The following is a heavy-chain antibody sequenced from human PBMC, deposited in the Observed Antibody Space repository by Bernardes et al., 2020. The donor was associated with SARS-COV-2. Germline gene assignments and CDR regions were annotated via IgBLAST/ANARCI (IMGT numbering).Heavy chain of an antibody. CDR1: GFTFSHYP. Sequence: GGSLRLSCVTSGFTFSHYPMSWVRQVPGKGLEWVSGIDGSGGSTYYGDSVKGRFTISRDNSKNMVHLQMNSLRADDTAVYYCAKDSILGFYFDSWGQGTLVTVSS. CDR2: IDGSGGST. V-gene: IGHV3-23*01. D-gene: IGHD2-21*01. J-gene: IGHJ4*02. CDR3: AKDSILGFYFDS.